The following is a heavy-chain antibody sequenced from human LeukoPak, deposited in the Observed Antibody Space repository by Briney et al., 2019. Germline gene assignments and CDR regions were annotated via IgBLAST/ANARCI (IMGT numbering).Heavy chain of an antibody. CDR2: IYHSGST. V-gene: IGHV4-38-2*02. D-gene: IGHD6-6*01. CDR3: ARRIAARQDRRNVWFDP. Sequence: SETLSLTCTVSGYSISSGYYWGWIRQPPGKGLEWIGSIYHSGSTYYNPSLKSRVTISVDTSKNQFSLKLSSVTAADTAVYYCARRIAARQDRRNVWFDPWGQGTLVTVSS. J-gene: IGHJ5*02. CDR1: GYSISSGYY.